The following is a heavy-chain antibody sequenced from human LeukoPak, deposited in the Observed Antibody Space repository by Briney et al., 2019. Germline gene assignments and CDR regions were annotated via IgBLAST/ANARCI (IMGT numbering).Heavy chain of an antibody. CDR3: AKDDYYDTSGYRD. V-gene: IGHV3-23*01. Sequence: PGGSLRLSCAASGFTLSSYAMSWVRRGPGKGLEWVSAISVSGNTYHADSVKGRFTISRDSSKNTLYLQMNSLRAEDTAVYYCAKDDYYDTSGYRDWGQGTLVTVSS. J-gene: IGHJ4*02. CDR1: GFTLSSYA. CDR2: ISVSGNT. D-gene: IGHD3-22*01.